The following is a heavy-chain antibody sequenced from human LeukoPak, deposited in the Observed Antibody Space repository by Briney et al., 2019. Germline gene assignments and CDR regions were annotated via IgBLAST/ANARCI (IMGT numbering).Heavy chain of an antibody. CDR1: GYTFTSYG. D-gene: IGHD1-26*01. CDR3: ARDSAGGSKFDY. Sequence: ASXXVSCKASGYTFTSYGISWVRQAPGQGLEWMGWISAYNGNTNYAQKLQGTVTMTTDTSTSTAYMELRSLRSDDTAVYYCARDSAGGSKFDYWGQGTLVTVSS. J-gene: IGHJ4*02. V-gene: IGHV1-18*01. CDR2: ISAYNGNT.